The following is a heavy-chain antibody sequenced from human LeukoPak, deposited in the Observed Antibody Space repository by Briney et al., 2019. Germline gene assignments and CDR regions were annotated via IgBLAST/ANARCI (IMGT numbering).Heavy chain of an antibody. CDR2: IYYSGST. J-gene: IGHJ2*01. CDR3: ARGLRYFDWLTVRYFDL. Sequence: SETLSLTCTVSGGSISSYYWSWIRQPPGKGLEWIGYIYYSGSTNYNPSLKSRVTISVDASKNQFSLKLSSVTAADTAVYYCARGLRYFDWLTVRYFDLWGRGTLVTVSS. D-gene: IGHD3-9*01. V-gene: IGHV4-59*01. CDR1: GGSISSYY.